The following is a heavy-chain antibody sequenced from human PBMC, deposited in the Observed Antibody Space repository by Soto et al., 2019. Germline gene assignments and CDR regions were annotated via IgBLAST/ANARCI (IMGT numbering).Heavy chain of an antibody. D-gene: IGHD4-4*01. J-gene: IGHJ5*02. Sequence: QVQLQESGPGLVKPSQTLSLTCTVSGGSISSADYYWNWIRQPPGKSLEWIGYIYYGGATYDNPSLKRRVHKSLDTSKNQFSIELSSVTAADKAVYYCARAPYSKSLLWFDPWGQGTLVTVSS. CDR3: ARAPYSKSLLWFDP. V-gene: IGHV4-30-4*01. CDR2: IYYGGAT. CDR1: GGSISSADYY.